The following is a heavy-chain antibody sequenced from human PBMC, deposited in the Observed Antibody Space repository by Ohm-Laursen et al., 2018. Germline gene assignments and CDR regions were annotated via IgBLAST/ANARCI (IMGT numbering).Heavy chain of an antibody. D-gene: IGHD1-26*01. CDR3: ARVGSTLSAQGQIFDY. J-gene: IGHJ4*02. CDR1: GFTFSSYD. CDR2: IDPSGSSM. Sequence: GSLRLSCSASGFTFSSYDMNWVRQAPGKGPEWVSYIDPSGSSMYYADSVKGRFTIARDNAKTSLYLQMNSLRAEDTAVYYCARVGSTLSAQGQIFDYWGQGTLLTVSS. V-gene: IGHV3-48*03.